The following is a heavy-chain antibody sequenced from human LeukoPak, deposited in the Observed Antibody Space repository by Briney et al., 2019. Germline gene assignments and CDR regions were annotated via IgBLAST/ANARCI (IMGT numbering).Heavy chain of an antibody. V-gene: IGHV4-61*02. CDR1: GGSISSGSYY. CDR2: IYYSGST. J-gene: IGHJ4*02. Sequence: PSETLSLTCTVSGGSISSGSYYWSWIRQPAGKGLEWIGRIYYSGSTNYNPSLKSRVTISVDTSKNQFSLKLSSVTAADTAVYYCARHRRSMAPFDYWGQGTLVTVSS. D-gene: IGHD5-24*01. CDR3: ARHRRSMAPFDY.